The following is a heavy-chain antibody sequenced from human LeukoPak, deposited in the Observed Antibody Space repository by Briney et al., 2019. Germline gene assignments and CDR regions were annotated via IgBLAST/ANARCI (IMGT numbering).Heavy chain of an antibody. Sequence: GGSLRLSCAASGFTFSSYAMHWVRQAPGKGLEWVAVISYDGSNKYYADSVKGRFTISRDNSKNTLYLQMNSLRAEDTAVYYCARGEMYYDFWSGYPPNFSPDYWGQGTLVTVSS. CDR1: GFTFSSYA. CDR2: ISYDGSNK. CDR3: ARGEMYYDFWSGYPPNFSPDY. D-gene: IGHD3-3*01. J-gene: IGHJ4*02. V-gene: IGHV3-30-3*01.